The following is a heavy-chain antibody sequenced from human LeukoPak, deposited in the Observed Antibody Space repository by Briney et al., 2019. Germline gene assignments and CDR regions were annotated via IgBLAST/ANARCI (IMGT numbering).Heavy chain of an antibody. CDR1: GGSFSGYY. D-gene: IGHD6-13*01. Sequence: SETLSLTCAVYGGSFSGYYWSWIRQPPGKGLEWIGEINHSGSTNYNPSLKSRVTISVDKSKNQFSLKLSSVTAADTAVYYCARDRGSSWYVRRPAFDYWGQGTLVTVSS. V-gene: IGHV4-34*01. J-gene: IGHJ4*02. CDR3: ARDRGSSWYVRRPAFDY. CDR2: INHSGST.